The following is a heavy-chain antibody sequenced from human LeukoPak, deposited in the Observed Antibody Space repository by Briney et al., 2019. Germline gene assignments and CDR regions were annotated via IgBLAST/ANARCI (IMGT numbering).Heavy chain of an antibody. D-gene: IGHD3-9*01. CDR2: IYHSGIT. CDR1: GGSITSNNW. CDR3: ARGLTSQGYFDC. J-gene: IGHJ4*02. Sequence: PSGTLSLTCAVSGGSITSNNWWSWVRQPPGKGLEWIGEIYHSGITNYNPSLKSRVIISVDQSKNQFSLRLNSVTAADTAVYYCARGLTSQGYFDCWGQGTLVTVSS. V-gene: IGHV4-4*02.